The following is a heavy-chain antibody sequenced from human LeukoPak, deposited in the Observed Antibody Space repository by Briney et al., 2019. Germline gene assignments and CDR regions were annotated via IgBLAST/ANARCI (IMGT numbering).Heavy chain of an antibody. CDR2: ISAYNGDT. Sequence: VSVKVSCKASGYTFNIYGISWVRQAPGQGLEWMGWISAYNGDTKYAEKLQGRVTMTTDTFTSTAYMELRSLRSDDTAVYYCARDPSNTSGWYVYFDYWGQGTLVTVSS. D-gene: IGHD6-19*01. V-gene: IGHV1-18*04. CDR1: GYTFNIYG. J-gene: IGHJ4*02. CDR3: ARDPSNTSGWYVYFDY.